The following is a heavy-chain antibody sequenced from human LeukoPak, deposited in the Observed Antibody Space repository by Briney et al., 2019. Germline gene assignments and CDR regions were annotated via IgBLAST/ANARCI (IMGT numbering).Heavy chain of an antibody. Sequence: GASVKVSCKASGYTFTSYGISWVRQAPGQGLEWMGWISAYNGNTNYAQKLQGRVTMTTDTSTSTACMELRSLRSDDTAVYYCARDLFDYGDYYFDYWGQGTLVTVSS. V-gene: IGHV1-18*01. D-gene: IGHD4-17*01. CDR2: ISAYNGNT. J-gene: IGHJ4*02. CDR3: ARDLFDYGDYYFDY. CDR1: GYTFTSYG.